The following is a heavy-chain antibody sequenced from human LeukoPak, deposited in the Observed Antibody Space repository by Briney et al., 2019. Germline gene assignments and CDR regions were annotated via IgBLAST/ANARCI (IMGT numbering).Heavy chain of an antibody. V-gene: IGHV3-23*01. CDR3: AKAGDMVPPSNNWFDP. Sequence: GGSLRLSCAASGFTFSSYAMSWVRQAPGKGLEWVSAISGSGGSTYYADSVKGRFTISRDNSKNTLYLKMNSLRAEDTAVYYCAKAGDMVPPSNNWFDPWGQGTLVTVSS. J-gene: IGHJ5*02. CDR1: GFTFSSYA. CDR2: ISGSGGST. D-gene: IGHD3-10*01.